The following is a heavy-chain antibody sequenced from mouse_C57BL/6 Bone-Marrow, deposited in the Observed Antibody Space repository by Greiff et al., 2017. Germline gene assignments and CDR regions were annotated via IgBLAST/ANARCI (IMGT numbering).Heavy chain of an antibody. V-gene: IGHV1-55*01. J-gene: IGHJ2*01. CDR2: IYPGSGST. D-gene: IGHD1-1*01. CDR3: ARGLITTVVDY. CDR1: GYTFTSSW. Sequence: HVQLQQPGAELVKPGASVKMSCKASGYTFTSSWITWVKQRPGQGLAWIGDIYPGSGSTNYTEKFKSTATLTVDTSSSTAYMQLSSLTSEDSAVYDCARGLITTVVDYWGQGTTLTVAS.